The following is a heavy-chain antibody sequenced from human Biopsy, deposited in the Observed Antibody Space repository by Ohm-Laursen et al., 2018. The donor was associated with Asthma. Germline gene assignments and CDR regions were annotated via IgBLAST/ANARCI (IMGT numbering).Heavy chain of an antibody. CDR1: GGSIRSHD. CDR2: VSHTGST. D-gene: IGHD2-15*01. CDR3: ARLADCSGGACYSYGWFDP. Sequence: SDTLSLTCTVSGGSIRSHDWTWIRLPPGKGLEYIGDVSHTGSTNYNPSLKSRVTMSLGTSKNQFSLRLASVTPADTAVYYCARLADCSGGACYSYGWFDPWGHGTRVTVSS. J-gene: IGHJ5*02. V-gene: IGHV4-59*07.